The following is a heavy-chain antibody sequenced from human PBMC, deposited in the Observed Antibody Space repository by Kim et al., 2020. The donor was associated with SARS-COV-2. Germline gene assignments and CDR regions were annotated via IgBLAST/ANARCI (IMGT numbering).Heavy chain of an antibody. V-gene: IGHV3-30*04. Sequence: GSLRLSCAASGFTFSSYAMHWVRQAPGKGLEWVAVISYDGSNKYYADSVKGRFTISRDNSKNTLYLQMNSLRAEDTAVYYCARDTAQQYYFDYWGQGTLVTVSS. CDR3: ARDTAQQYYFDY. CDR1: GFTFSSYA. D-gene: IGHD4-4*01. J-gene: IGHJ4*02. CDR2: ISYDGSNK.